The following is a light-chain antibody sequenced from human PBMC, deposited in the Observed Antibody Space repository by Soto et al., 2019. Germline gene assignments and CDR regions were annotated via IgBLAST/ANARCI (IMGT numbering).Light chain of an antibody. CDR3: AAWDDSLNGYV. J-gene: IGLJ1*01. Sequence: QSVLTQPPSASGTPGQRVTISCSGSSSNIGSNTVNWYQQLPGTAPKLLIYSIYQRPSGVPDRFSGSKSGTSASLAISGLQSEDEADYYCAAWDDSLNGYVFVTGTKLTVL. V-gene: IGLV1-44*01. CDR2: SIY. CDR1: SSNIGSNT.